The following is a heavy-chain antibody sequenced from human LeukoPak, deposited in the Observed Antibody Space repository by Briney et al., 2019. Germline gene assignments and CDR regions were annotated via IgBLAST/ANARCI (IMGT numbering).Heavy chain of an antibody. J-gene: IGHJ6*03. CDR3: ARGGSEPYCYYMDV. V-gene: IGHV4-4*07. D-gene: IGHD2-21*01. Sequence: SETLSLTCTVSGGSISSYYWSWIRQPAGKGLEWIGRIYTSGSTNYNPSLKSRVTMSVDTSKNQFSLKLSSVTAADTAVYYCARGGSEPYCYYMDVWGKGTTVTVSS. CDR1: GGSISSYY. CDR2: IYTSGST.